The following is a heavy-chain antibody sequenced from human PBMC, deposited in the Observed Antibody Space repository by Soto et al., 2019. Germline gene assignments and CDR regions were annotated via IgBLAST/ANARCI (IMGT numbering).Heavy chain of an antibody. CDR2: IYYSGST. CDR1: GGSVSSGDYY. CDR3: ASNSYGYIFYAY. J-gene: IGHJ4*02. Sequence: PSETLSLTCTVSGGSVSSGDYYWSWIRQPPGKGLEWIGYIYYSGSTYYNPSLKSRVTISVDTSKNQFSLKLSSVTAADTAVYYCASNSYGYIFYAYWGQGTLVTVSS. D-gene: IGHD5-18*01. V-gene: IGHV4-30-4*01.